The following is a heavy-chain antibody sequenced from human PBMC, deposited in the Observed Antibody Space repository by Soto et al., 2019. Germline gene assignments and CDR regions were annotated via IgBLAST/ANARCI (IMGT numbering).Heavy chain of an antibody. V-gene: IGHV2-5*01. CDR2: IYWNDDK. CDR3: APRPGEAHTLDS. D-gene: IGHD1-26*01. J-gene: IGHJ4*02. CDR1: GFSLSTSGVG. Sequence: SGPTLVNPTQTLTLTCTFSGFSLSTSGVGVGWIRQPPGKALEWLALIYWNDDKRYSPSLKSRLTITKDTSKNQVVLTMTNMDPVDTATYYWAPRPGEAHTLDSWGTGTLVTAS.